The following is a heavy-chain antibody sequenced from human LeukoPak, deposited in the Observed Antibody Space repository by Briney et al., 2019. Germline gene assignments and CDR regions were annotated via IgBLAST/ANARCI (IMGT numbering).Heavy chain of an antibody. CDR3: AGGSVPYYYYHMDV. J-gene: IGHJ6*03. V-gene: IGHV4-4*07. CDR2: IYTSGST. Sequence: SETLSLTCTVSGGSISSYYWSWIRQPAGKGLEWIGRIYTSGSTNYNPSLKSRVTMSVDTSKNQFSLKLSSVTAADTAVYYCAGGSVPYYYYHMDVWGKGTTVTISS. D-gene: IGHD2-2*01. CDR1: GGSISSYY.